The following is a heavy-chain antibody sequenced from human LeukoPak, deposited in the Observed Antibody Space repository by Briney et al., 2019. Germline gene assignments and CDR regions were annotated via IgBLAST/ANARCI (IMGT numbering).Heavy chain of an antibody. D-gene: IGHD3-10*01. CDR3: ARSYGFGSGSGPLDY. CDR2: IFGGGGT. J-gene: IGHJ4*02. CDR1: GFTVSSNY. V-gene: IGHV3-53*01. Sequence: HSGGSLRLSCAAFGFTVSSNYMSWVRQAPGKGLEWVSVIFGGGGTYYGDSVRGRFTISRDNSKNMLYLQMNSLRAEDTAVYYCARSYGFGSGSGPLDYWGQGSLVTVSS.